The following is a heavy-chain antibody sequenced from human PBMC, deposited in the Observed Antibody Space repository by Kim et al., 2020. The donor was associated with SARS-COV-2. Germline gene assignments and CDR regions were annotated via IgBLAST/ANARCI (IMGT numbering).Heavy chain of an antibody. J-gene: IGHJ4*02. CDR3: ATNRWGSGY. V-gene: IGHV7-4-1*02. D-gene: IGHD3-10*01. CDR1: GNTFTTSA. Sequence: ASVKVSCKTSGNTFTTSAVNWVRQAPGQGLEWMGWIITLTGNPTYAQGFTGRFVFSLDTSVSTAYLQITSLKAEDTAVYYCATNRWGSGYWGQGTLVTVS. CDR2: IITLTGNP.